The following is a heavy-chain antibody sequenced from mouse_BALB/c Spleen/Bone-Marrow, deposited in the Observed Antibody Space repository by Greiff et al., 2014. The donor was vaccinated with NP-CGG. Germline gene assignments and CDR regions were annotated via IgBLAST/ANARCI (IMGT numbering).Heavy chain of an antibody. CDR3: ARIGRARGYAMDY. V-gene: IGHV5-17*02. CDR1: GITFRNSG. D-gene: IGHD3-3*01. J-gene: IGHJ4*01. CDR2: ISSGSSTI. Sequence: EVKLQESGGGLVQPGGSRKLSCAASGITFRNSGMHWVRQAPEKGLEWVAYISSGSSTIYYADTLKGRFTISRDNPKNTLFLQMTSLRSEDTAMYYCARIGRARGYAMDYWGQGTSVTVSS.